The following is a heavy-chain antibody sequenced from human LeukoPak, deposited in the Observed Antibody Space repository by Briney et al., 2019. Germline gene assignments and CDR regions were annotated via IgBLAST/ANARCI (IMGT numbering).Heavy chain of an antibody. D-gene: IGHD3-16*01. Sequence: RGESLKISCKGSGYSFTNHWIAWVRQMPGKGLEWMGIIYPDDSDTRYSPSFQGQVTISADKSISTAYLQWSSLKASGTAMYYCARIWLRAFDIWGQGTMVTVSS. J-gene: IGHJ3*02. CDR2: IYPDDSDT. CDR3: ARIWLRAFDI. V-gene: IGHV5-51*01. CDR1: GYSFTNHW.